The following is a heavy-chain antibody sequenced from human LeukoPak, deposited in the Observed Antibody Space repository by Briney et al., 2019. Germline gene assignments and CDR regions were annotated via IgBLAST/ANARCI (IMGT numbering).Heavy chain of an antibody. CDR1: GGSFSGYY. CDR3: ARLPILVSWFDP. V-gene: IGHV4-34*01. D-gene: IGHD3-16*02. J-gene: IGHJ5*02. Sequence: SETLSLTCAVYGGSFSGYYWSWIRQPPGKGLEWIGEINHSGSTNYNPSPKSRVTISVDTSKNQFSLKLSSVTAADTAVYYCARLPILVSWFDPWGQGTLVTVSS. CDR2: INHSGST.